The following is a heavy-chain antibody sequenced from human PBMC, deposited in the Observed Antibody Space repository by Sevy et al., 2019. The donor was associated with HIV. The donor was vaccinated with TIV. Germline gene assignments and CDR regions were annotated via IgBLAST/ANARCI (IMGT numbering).Heavy chain of an antibody. Sequence: GGSLRLSCAASGFRFSAYGMHWVRQAPGKGLEWVAGIFSDGNTKYYGDSVKGRFTISRDNSKNTVYVQMNSLRAEDTALYYCARESGSDWYLDYWGQGTLVTVSS. D-gene: IGHD2-21*02. CDR3: ARESGSDWYLDY. J-gene: IGHJ4*02. CDR2: IFSDGNTK. CDR1: GFRFSAYG. V-gene: IGHV3-33*01.